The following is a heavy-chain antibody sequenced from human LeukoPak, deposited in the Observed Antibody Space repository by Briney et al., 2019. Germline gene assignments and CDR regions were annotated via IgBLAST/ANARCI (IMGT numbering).Heavy chain of an antibody. CDR3: AKRLPHHFDS. CDR2: IVGSGTLT. Sequence: GGSLRLSCAASGFTFSNYAMNWVRQAPGKGLEWVSAIVGSGTLTFYADSVKGRFTISRDNSKNTLYLQMSSLRADDTAVYYCAKRLPHHFDSWGQGTQVTVSS. J-gene: IGHJ4*02. CDR1: GFTFSNYA. V-gene: IGHV3-23*01.